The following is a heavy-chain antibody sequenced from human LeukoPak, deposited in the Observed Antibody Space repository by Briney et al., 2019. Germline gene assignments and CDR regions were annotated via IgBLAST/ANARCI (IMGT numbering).Heavy chain of an antibody. CDR2: VSGSGGIT. CDR1: GFTFSSYA. V-gene: IGHV3-23*01. CDR3: AKDREQWLTTDFDY. Sequence: LTGGSLRLSCAASGFTFSSYAMSWVRQAPGKGLEWVSAVSGSGGITYYADSVKGRFTISRDNSKITLSLHMNSLRAEDTAVYYCAKDREQWLTTDFDYWGQGTLVTVSS. J-gene: IGHJ4*02. D-gene: IGHD6-19*01.